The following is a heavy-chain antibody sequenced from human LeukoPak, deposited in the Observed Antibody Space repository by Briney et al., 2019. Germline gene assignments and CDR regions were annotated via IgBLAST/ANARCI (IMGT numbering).Heavy chain of an antibody. D-gene: IGHD3-16*02. Sequence: SETLSLTCTVSGGSISSYYWSWIRQPPGEGLEWIGYIYYSGSTNYNPSLKSRVTISVDTSKNQFSLKLSSVTAADTAVYYCARGTTMITFGGVIVDHDAFDIWGQGTMVTVSS. CDR3: ARGTTMITFGGVIVDHDAFDI. J-gene: IGHJ3*02. CDR1: GGSISSYY. V-gene: IGHV4-59*01. CDR2: IYYSGST.